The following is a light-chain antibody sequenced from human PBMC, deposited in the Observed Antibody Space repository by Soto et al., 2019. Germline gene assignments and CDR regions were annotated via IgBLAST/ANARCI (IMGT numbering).Light chain of an antibody. J-gene: IGKJ1*01. V-gene: IGKV3-20*01. CDR1: QSVSSSY. CDR3: EASGRSVRWT. CDR2: GAS. Sequence: QSVSSSYLAWYQQKPGQAPRLLIYGASSRATGIPDRFSGSGSGTISAFLLSRFEDEDFAVYNCEASGRSVRWTFRVGTKVDIK.